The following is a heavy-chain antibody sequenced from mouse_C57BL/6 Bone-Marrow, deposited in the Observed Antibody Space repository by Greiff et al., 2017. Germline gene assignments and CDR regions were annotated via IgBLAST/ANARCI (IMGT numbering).Heavy chain of an antibody. CDR1: GYTFTSYW. V-gene: IGHV1-7*01. Sequence: QVQLKQSGAELAKPGASVKLSCKASGYTFTSYWMHWVKQRPGQGLEWIGYINPSSGYTKYNQKFKDKATLTADKSSSTAYMQLSSLTYEDSAVYNCASEAAVGAPFDYWGQGTTLTVSA. D-gene: IGHD1-1*01. J-gene: IGHJ2*01. CDR2: INPSSGYT. CDR3: ASEAAVGAPFDY.